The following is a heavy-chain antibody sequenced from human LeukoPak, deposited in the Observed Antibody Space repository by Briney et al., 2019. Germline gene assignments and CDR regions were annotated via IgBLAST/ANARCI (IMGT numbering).Heavy chain of an antibody. CDR2: ISGSGGST. D-gene: IGHD1-26*01. V-gene: IGHV3-23*01. CDR1: GFTFSSYA. CDR3: AKAGRWELLRVRYFDY. J-gene: IGHJ4*02. Sequence: GGSLRLSCAASGFTFSSYAMSWVRQAPGKGLEWVSAISGSGGSTYYADSVKGRFTISRDNSKNTLYLQVNSLRAEDTAVYYCAKAGRWELLRVRYFDYWGQGTLVTVSS.